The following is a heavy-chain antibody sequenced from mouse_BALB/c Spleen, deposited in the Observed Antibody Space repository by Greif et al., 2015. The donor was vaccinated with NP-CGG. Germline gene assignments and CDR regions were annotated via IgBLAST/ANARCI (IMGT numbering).Heavy chain of an antibody. CDR1: GFTFTDYY. CDR2: IRNKANGYTT. D-gene: IGHD2-12*01. Sequence: EVMLVESGGGLVQPGGSLRLSCATSGFTFTDYYMSWVRQPPGKALEWLGFIRNKANGYTTEYSASVKGRFTISRDNSQSILYLQMNTLRAEDSATYFGETGPYAVDYWGQGTTLTVSS. J-gene: IGHJ2*01. V-gene: IGHV7-3*02. CDR3: ETGPYAVDY.